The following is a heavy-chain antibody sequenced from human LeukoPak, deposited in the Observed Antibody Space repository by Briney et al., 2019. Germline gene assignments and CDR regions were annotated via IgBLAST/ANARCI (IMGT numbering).Heavy chain of an antibody. J-gene: IGHJ5*02. CDR3: ARRLSGYRSSWFDP. CDR2: ISWNSGSI. D-gene: IGHD5-12*01. Sequence: GGSLRLSCAASGFTFDDYAMHWVRQAPGKGLEWVSGISWNSGSIGYADSVKGRFTISRDNAKNSPYLQMNSLRAEDTALYYCARRLSGYRSSWFDPWGQGTLVTVSS. V-gene: IGHV3-9*01. CDR1: GFTFDDYA.